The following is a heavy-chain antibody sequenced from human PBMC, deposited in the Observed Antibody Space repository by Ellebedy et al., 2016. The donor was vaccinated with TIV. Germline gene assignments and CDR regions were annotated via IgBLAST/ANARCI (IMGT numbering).Heavy chain of an antibody. D-gene: IGHD6-13*01. J-gene: IGHJ4*02. CDR3: AKSHGYSSSWYSDDYFDY. CDR2: ISYDGSYK. Sequence: GESLKISCAASGFTFSNYGMHWVRQAPGKGLEWVALISYDGSYKHYIDSVKGRFTISRDISNNTLYLHMNSLRAEDTAVYYCAKSHGYSSSWYSDDYFDYWGQGTLVTVSS. CDR1: GFTFSNYG. V-gene: IGHV3-30*18.